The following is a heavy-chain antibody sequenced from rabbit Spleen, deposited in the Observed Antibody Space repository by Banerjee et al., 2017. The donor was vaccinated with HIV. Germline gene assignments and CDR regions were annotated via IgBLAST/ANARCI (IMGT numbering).Heavy chain of an antibody. CDR2: IDPVFGIA. J-gene: IGHJ4*01. CDR1: GFAFTTYY. D-gene: IGHD1-1*01. CDR3: ARDLTDVIGWNFGW. Sequence: QLKETGGGLVQPGGSLTLSCKASGFAFTTYYMSWVRQAPGKGLEWIGSIDPVFGIANYASWVNGRFTISRDNAQNTVDLQINSLTAADTATYFCARDLTDVIGWNFGWWGQGTLVTVS. V-gene: IGHV1S7*01.